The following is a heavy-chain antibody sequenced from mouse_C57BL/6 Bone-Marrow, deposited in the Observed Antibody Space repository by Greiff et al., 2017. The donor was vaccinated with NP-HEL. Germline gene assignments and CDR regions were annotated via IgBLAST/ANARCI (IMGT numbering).Heavy chain of an antibody. CDR1: GYTFTSYG. D-gene: IGHD1-1*01. V-gene: IGHV1-81*01. J-gene: IGHJ2*01. CDR3: ARSAYYYGSKGDY. CDR2: IYPRSGNT. Sequence: VKLQESGAELARPGASVKLSCKASGYTFTSYGISWVKQRTGQGLEWIGEIYPRSGNTYYNEKFKGKATLTADKSSSTAYMELRSLTSEDSAVYFCARSAYYYGSKGDYWGQGTTLTVSS.